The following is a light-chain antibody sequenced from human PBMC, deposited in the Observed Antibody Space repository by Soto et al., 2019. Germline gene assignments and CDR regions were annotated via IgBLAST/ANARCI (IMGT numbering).Light chain of an antibody. CDR1: QTISTW. V-gene: IGKV1-5*03. Sequence: DIQMTQSPPTLSASVGDRVTITCRASQTISTWLAWYQQKPGKAPKLLIYKASKLENGVPSRFRGSGSGTEFTLTINSLQPEDFATYYCQPGGNNPTWTFGQGTKVDIX. CDR3: QPGGNNPTWT. J-gene: IGKJ1*01. CDR2: KAS.